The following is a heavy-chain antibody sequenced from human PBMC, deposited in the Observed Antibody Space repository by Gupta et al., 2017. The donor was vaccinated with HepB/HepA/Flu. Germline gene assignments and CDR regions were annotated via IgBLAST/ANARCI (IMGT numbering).Heavy chain of an antibody. CDR1: GYTFTNYY. J-gene: IGHJ4*02. CDR2: VSADNGRT. Sequence: QVQLVQSGAEVKKPGASVKVSCKASGYTFTNYYVTWVRQAPGQGIEWLGWVSADNGRTSYAQKVQDRVFMTTDTSTSTAYIELRSLRSDDTAVYYCARDNKMATKDYWGQGTLVTVSS. CDR3: ARDNKMATKDY. V-gene: IGHV1-18*04. D-gene: IGHD5-12*01.